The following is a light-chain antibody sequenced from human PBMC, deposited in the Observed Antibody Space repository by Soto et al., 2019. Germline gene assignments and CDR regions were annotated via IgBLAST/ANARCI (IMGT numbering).Light chain of an antibody. Sequence: DIQMTQSPSTLSASVGDRVTITWPASQMISTVLSWDQEKAWKAPKLLIYKASTLENGVPSRFSGSGSGTEFTLTISSLQPDDFATYYCQQYDNFWTFGQGTRVDIK. CDR1: QMISTV. CDR3: QQYDNFWT. V-gene: IGKV1-5*03. J-gene: IGKJ1*01. CDR2: KAS.